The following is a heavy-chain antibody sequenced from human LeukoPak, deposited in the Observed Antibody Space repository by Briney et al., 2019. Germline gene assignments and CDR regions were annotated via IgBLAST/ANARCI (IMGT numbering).Heavy chain of an antibody. Sequence: PGGSLRLSCAASGFTFSSYWMSWVRQAPGKGLEWVANINQDGSEKYYVDSVKGRFTISRDNAKNSLYLQMNSLRAEDTAVYFCARDYYYGSGSYAYWGQGTLVTVSP. CDR3: ARDYYYGSGSYAY. V-gene: IGHV3-7*01. CDR2: INQDGSEK. CDR1: GFTFSSYW. D-gene: IGHD3-10*01. J-gene: IGHJ4*02.